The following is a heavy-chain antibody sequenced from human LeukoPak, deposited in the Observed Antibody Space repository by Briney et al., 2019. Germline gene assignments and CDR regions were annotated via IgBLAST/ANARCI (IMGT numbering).Heavy chain of an antibody. J-gene: IGHJ3*02. D-gene: IGHD6-13*01. V-gene: IGHV3-21*01. CDR3: ARDSSSSWEGAFDI. CDR2: ISSSSSYI. CDR1: GFTFSSYS. Sequence: GGSLRLSCAASGFTFSSYSMNWVRQAPGKGLEWVSSISSSSSYIYYADSVKGRFTISRDNAKNSLYLQMNSLRAEDTAVYYWARDSSSSWEGAFDIWGQGTMVTVSS.